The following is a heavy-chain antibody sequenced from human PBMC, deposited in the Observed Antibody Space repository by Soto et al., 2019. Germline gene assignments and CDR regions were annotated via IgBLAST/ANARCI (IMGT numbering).Heavy chain of an antibody. CDR1: GFTFSSYG. D-gene: IGHD4-4*01. CDR3: AKDRGPASTAYYYYGMDV. CDR2: ISYDGSNK. Sequence: GGSLRLSCAASGFTFSSYGMHWVRQAPGKGLEWVAVISYDGSNKYYADSVKGRFTISRDNSKNTLYLQMNSLRAEDTAVYYCAKDRGPASTAYYYYGMDVWGQGTTVTVSS. V-gene: IGHV3-30*18. J-gene: IGHJ6*02.